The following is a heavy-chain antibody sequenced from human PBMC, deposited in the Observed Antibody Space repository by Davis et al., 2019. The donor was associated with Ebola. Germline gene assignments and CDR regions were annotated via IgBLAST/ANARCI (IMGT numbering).Heavy chain of an antibody. CDR3: AKQGYSGYDHYYYYGMEV. V-gene: IGHV3-11*01. Sequence: PGGSLRLSCTASGFILSDYYMSWIRQAPGKGLEWISHISPGSITIDYADSVKGRFTISRDNSKNSLYLQMNSLRTEDTALYYCAKQGYSGYDHYYYYGMEVWGQGTTVTVSS. J-gene: IGHJ6*02. D-gene: IGHD5-12*01. CDR2: ISPGSITI. CDR1: GFILSDYY.